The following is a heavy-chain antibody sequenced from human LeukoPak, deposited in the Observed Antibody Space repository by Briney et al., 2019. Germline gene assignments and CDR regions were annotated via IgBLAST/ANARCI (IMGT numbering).Heavy chain of an antibody. CDR1: GFTFSSYG. D-gene: IGHD6-19*01. V-gene: IGHV3-13*04. CDR3: SRVGSSGWPNYFDS. CDR2: IGTSGDT. J-gene: IGHJ4*02. Sequence: GGSLRLSCAASGFTFSSYGMHWVRQATGKGLEWVSVIGTSGDTYYAGSVKGRFTISRENAKNSLYLQMNSLTAGDTAVYFCSRVGSSGWPNYFDSWGQGTLVTVSS.